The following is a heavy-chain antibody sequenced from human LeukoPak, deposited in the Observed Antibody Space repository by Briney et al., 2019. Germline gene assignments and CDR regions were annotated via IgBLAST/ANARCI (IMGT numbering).Heavy chain of an antibody. J-gene: IGHJ4*02. CDR2: MYFSGNT. D-gene: IGHD1-7*01. Sequence: SETLSLTCTVSGGSISNSRSYWGWIRQPPGKGLAWIGNMYFSGNTYYNPSLKSRVTISVDTSKNQFSLKLTSVTAADTAVYYCARRIGGNYLTYFDYWGQGTLVTVSS. V-gene: IGHV4-39*01. CDR1: GGSISNSRSY. CDR3: ARRIGGNYLTYFDY.